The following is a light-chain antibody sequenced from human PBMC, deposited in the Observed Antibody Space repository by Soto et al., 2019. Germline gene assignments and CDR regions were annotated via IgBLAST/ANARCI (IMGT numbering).Light chain of an antibody. CDR1: QSISSW. CDR3: QQYNSYSPT. J-gene: IGKJ1*01. CDR2: DAS. V-gene: IGKV1-5*01. Sequence: DIKMTQSPSTLSASAGDRVTITCRASQSISSWLAWHQQKPGKAPKLLIYDASSLESGVPARFSGSGSGTEFTLTISSLQPDDFATYYCQQYNSYSPTFGQGTKVDI.